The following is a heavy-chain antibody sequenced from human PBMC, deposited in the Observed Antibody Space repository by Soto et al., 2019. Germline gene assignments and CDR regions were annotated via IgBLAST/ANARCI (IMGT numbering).Heavy chain of an antibody. D-gene: IGHD3-9*01. J-gene: IGHJ4*02. CDR2: IYYTGTT. CDR3: VRQVTYDILAPPSLLDK. CDR1: GGSISNTDHF. Sequence: QLQLRESGPGLVKPSETLSLTCTVSGGSISNTDHFWGWIRQPPGKGLEWTGSIYYTGTTYYSPSRKSRVTMSVDTSKNKFSLNLSSVTAADVAVYYCVRQVTYDILAPPSLLDKWSQGSLVIVSS. V-gene: IGHV4-39*01.